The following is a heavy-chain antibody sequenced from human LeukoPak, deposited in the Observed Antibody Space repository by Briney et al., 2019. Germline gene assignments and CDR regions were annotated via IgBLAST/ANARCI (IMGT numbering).Heavy chain of an antibody. D-gene: IGHD3-16*02. CDR2: INHSGST. Sequence: SETLSLTCAVYGGSFSGCYWSWIRQPPGKGLEWIGEINHSGSTNYNPSLKSRVTISVDTSKNQFSLKLSSVTAADTAVYYCARGGITFGGVIVIGYFDYWGQGTLVTVSS. V-gene: IGHV4-34*01. J-gene: IGHJ4*02. CDR1: GGSFSGCY. CDR3: ARGGITFGGVIVIGYFDY.